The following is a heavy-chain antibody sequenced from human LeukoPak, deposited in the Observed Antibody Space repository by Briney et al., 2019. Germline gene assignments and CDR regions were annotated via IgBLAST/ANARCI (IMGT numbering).Heavy chain of an antibody. CDR3: ARQHRGYYDSSGYYYDY. CDR2: IYYSGST. J-gene: IGHJ4*02. D-gene: IGHD3-22*01. V-gene: IGHV4-39*01. CDR1: GGSISSSSYY. Sequence: PSETLSLTCTVSGGSISSSSYYWGWIRQPPGKGLEWIGSIYYSGSTYYNPSLKSRVTISVGTSKNQFSLKLSSVTAADTAVYYCARQHRGYYDSSGYYYDYWGQGTLVTVSS.